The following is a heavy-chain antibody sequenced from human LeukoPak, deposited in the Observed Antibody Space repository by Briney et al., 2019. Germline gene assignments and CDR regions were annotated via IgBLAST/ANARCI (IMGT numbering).Heavy chain of an antibody. J-gene: IGHJ4*02. CDR2: ISGSSTYR. CDR1: GFTFSDYY. CDR3: ARVSGSGSYLDY. D-gene: IGHD3-10*01. V-gene: IGHV3-11*06. Sequence: GGSLRLSCAASGFTFSDYYMSWIRQAPGKGLEWVSYISGSSTYRNYADSVKGRFTISRDNAKNSLYLQMNGLRVEDTAVYYCARVSGSGSYLDYWGQGTLVTVSS.